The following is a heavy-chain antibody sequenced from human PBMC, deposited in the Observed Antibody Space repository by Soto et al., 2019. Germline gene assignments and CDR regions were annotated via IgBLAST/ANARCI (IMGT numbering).Heavy chain of an antibody. Sequence: QVQLVESGGGVVQPGRSLRLSCAASGFTFSNYAMHWVRQAPGKGLEWVAVISYDGRNKYYADSVKGRFTISRDNSKNPLYLQVNSLRADDTAVYYCARNGSGNYYHFDYWGQGTLVTVSS. V-gene: IGHV3-30*04. J-gene: IGHJ4*02. CDR3: ARNGSGNYYHFDY. D-gene: IGHD3-10*01. CDR1: GFTFSNYA. CDR2: ISYDGRNK.